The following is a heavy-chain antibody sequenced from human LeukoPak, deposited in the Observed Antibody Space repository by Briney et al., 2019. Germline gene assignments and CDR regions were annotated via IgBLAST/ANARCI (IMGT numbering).Heavy chain of an antibody. V-gene: IGHV4-61*02. J-gene: IGHJ5*02. Sequence: SETLSLTCTVSGGSISSGSYYWSWIRQPAGKGLEWIGRIYTSGSTNYNPSLKSRVTISVDTSKNQFSLKLSSVTAADTAVYYCARECPVGSTSCRRAFDPWGQGTLVTVSS. CDR2: IYTSGST. D-gene: IGHD2-2*01. CDR3: ARECPVGSTSCRRAFDP. CDR1: GGSISSGSYY.